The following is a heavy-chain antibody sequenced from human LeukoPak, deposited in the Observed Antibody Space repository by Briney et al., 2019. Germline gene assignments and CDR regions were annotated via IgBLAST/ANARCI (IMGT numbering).Heavy chain of an antibody. V-gene: IGHV1-69*04. CDR2: IIPIFGIA. CDR1: GGTFSSYA. D-gene: IGHD6-19*01. Sequence: SVKVSCKASGGTFSSYAISWVRQAPGQGLEWMGRIIPIFGIANYAQKFQGRVTITADKSTSTAYMELSSLRSEDTAVYYCARVESSGWYGAFDYWGQGMLVTVSS. CDR3: ARVESSGWYGAFDY. J-gene: IGHJ4*02.